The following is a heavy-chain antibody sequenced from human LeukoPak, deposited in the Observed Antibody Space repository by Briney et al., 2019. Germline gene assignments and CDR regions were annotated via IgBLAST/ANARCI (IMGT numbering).Heavy chain of an antibody. J-gene: IGHJ4*02. D-gene: IGHD2-21*02. CDR2: IYYSGST. CDR3: ARGVGDCQFDY. CDR1: GGSISSYY. V-gene: IGHV4-59*01. Sequence: SETLSLTCTVSGGSISSYYWSWIRQPPGKRLEWIGYIYYSGSTNYNPSLKSRVTISVDTSKNQFSLKLSSVTAADTAVYYCARGVGDCQFDYWGQGTLVTVSS.